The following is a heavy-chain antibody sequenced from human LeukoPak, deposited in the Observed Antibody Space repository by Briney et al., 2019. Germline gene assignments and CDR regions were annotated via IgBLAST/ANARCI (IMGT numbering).Heavy chain of an antibody. J-gene: IGHJ4*02. CDR3: AREPAAARFDY. D-gene: IGHD6-13*01. CDR1: GYIFTSYG. V-gene: IGHV1-18*01. CDR2: ISGYNGKT. Sequence: ASVKVSCKASGYIFTSYGISWVRQAPGQGLGWMGWISGYNGKTSYAQELRGRVTMTTDTSTDTAYMELRSLTSDDTAVYYCAREPAAARFDYWGQGTLVTVSS.